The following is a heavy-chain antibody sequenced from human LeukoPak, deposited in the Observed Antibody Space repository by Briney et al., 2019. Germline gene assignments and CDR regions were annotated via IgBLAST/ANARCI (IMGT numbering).Heavy chain of an antibody. CDR2: ISYDGSNK. D-gene: IGHD2-2*01. J-gene: IGHJ4*02. Sequence: PGTSLRLSCAASGFIFNTYGVHWVRLAPGKGLEWVAVISYDGSNKYYADSVKGRFTISRDNSKNTLYLQMNSLRAEDTAVYYCARDLCSSTSCYPGYWGQGTLVTVSS. V-gene: IGHV3-30*03. CDR1: GFIFNTYG. CDR3: ARDLCSSTSCYPGY.